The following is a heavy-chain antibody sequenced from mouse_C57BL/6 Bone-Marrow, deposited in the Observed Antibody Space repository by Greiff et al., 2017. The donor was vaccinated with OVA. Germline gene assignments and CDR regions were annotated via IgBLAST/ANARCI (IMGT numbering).Heavy chain of an antibody. CDR2: ISSGGSYT. Sequence: EVKVVESGGDLVKPGGSLKLSCAASGFTFSSYGMSWVRQTPDKRLEWVATISSGGSYTYYPDSVKGRFTISRDNANNTLYLQISSLKSEDTAMYYCARPPGTTFYFDYWGQGTTLTVSS. CDR3: ARPPGTTFYFDY. J-gene: IGHJ2*01. CDR1: GFTFSSYG. D-gene: IGHD5-5*01. V-gene: IGHV5-6*01.